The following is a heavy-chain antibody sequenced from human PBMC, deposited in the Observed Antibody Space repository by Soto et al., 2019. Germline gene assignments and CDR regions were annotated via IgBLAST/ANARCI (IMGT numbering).Heavy chain of an antibody. Sequence: QVQLVQSGAEVKKPGSSVKVSCKASGGTFSSYTISWVRQAPGQGLEWMGRIIPILGIANYAQKFQGRVTITADKPTSTAYMELSSLSSEDTAVYYCARGGWPGLELALWFDYWGQGTLVTVSS. CDR2: IIPILGIA. D-gene: IGHD3-10*01. J-gene: IGHJ4*02. V-gene: IGHV1-69*02. CDR3: ARGGWPGLELALWFDY. CDR1: GGTFSSYT.